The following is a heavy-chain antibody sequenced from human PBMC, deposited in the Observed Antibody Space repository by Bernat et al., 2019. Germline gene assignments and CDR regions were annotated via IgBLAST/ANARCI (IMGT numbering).Heavy chain of an antibody. CDR1: GFTFSSYA. Sequence: EVQLLESGGGLVQPGGSLRLSCAASGFTFSSYAMSWVRQAPGKGLEWVSAISGSGGSTYSQDSGKGRFTISQDNAKRTLYLQMNSVKAEDPAVVYCAKGGGKQLVRGSYYYYGMDVWGQGTTVTVSS. J-gene: IGHJ6*02. D-gene: IGHD6-13*01. V-gene: IGHV3-23*01. CDR3: AKGGGKQLVRGSYYYYGMDV. CDR2: ISGSGGST.